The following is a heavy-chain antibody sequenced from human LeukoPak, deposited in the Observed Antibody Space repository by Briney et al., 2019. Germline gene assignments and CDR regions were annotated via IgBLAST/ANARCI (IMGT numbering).Heavy chain of an antibody. Sequence: SQTLSLTCAISGDSVSSNSAAWNWNRQSPSRGLEWLGRTYYRSKWYNDYAVSVKSRITINPDTSKNQFSLQLNSVTPEDTAVYYCARADYGDYGGRLVVFDPWGQGTLVTVSS. CDR2: TYYRSKWYN. D-gene: IGHD4-17*01. V-gene: IGHV6-1*01. CDR1: GDSVSSNSAA. CDR3: ARADYGDYGGRLVVFDP. J-gene: IGHJ5*02.